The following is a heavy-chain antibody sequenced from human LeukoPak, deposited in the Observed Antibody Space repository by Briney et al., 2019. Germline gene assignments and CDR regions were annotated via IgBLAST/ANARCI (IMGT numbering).Heavy chain of an antibody. CDR1: GYTFTDYY. D-gene: IGHD2-2*01. CDR3: ARGAISVVVPAAIDY. Sequence: ASVKVSCKASGYTFTDYYIHWVRQAPGQGLEWMGWISAYNGNTNYAQKLQGRVTMTTDTSTSTAYMELRSLRSDDTAVYYCARGAISVVVPAAIDYWGQGTLVTVSS. J-gene: IGHJ4*02. V-gene: IGHV1-18*04. CDR2: ISAYNGNT.